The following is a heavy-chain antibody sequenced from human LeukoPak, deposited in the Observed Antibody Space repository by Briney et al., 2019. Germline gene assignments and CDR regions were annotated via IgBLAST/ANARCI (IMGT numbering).Heavy chain of an antibody. CDR1: GFPFRSYA. CDR2: ISGSGGST. V-gene: IGHV3-23*01. D-gene: IGHD5-18*01. CDR3: AKDERGYSYGYFDY. Sequence: GGSLGPSFAASGFPFRSYAMDRVRQAPGEGPEWVSAISGSGGSTYYADSVKGRFTISRANSKNTLYLQMNSLRAEDTAVYYCAKDERGYSYGYFDYWGQGTLVTVSS. J-gene: IGHJ4*02.